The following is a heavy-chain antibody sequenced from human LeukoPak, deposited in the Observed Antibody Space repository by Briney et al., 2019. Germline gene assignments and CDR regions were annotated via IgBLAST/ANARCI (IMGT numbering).Heavy chain of an antibody. V-gene: IGHV3-30*03. CDR2: ISYDGSNK. CDR1: GFTFSYYG. D-gene: IGHD6-19*01. Sequence: PGGSLRLSCAASGFTFSYYGMHWVRQAPGKGLEWVAVISYDGSNKYYADSVKGRFTISRDNSKNTLYLQMNSLRAEDMAVYYCAREPESVAGTKLYYYYMDVWGKGTTVTVSS. J-gene: IGHJ6*03. CDR3: AREPESVAGTKLYYYYMDV.